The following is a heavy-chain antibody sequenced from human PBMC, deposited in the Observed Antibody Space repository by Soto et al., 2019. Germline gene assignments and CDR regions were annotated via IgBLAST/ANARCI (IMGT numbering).Heavy chain of an antibody. CDR2: ISAYNGNR. Sequence: QGHLLQSGDEVKTPGASVRVSCRASGYPFTSYGISWVRQAPGQGLEWVAWISAYNGNRDTAQKFQGRVTMTLDTSTDTAYMELGDLTSADTGVYYCARGRIVASIHDAFEIWGQGTKVTVSS. CDR1: GYPFTSYG. J-gene: IGHJ3*02. D-gene: IGHD5-12*01. V-gene: IGHV1-18*01. CDR3: ARGRIVASIHDAFEI.